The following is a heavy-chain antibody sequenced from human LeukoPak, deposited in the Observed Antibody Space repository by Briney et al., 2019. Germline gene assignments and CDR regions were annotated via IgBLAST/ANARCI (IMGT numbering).Heavy chain of an antibody. J-gene: IGHJ4*02. CDR2: INTDGSST. CDR3: AREAKYDILPCWHY. D-gene: IGHD3-9*01. V-gene: IGHV3-74*01. CDR1: GFTFSSYW. Sequence: GGSLRLSCAASGFTFSSYWMHWVRQAPGKGLVWVSRINTDGSSTSYADSVKGRFTISRDNAKNSLYLQMNSLRAEDTAVYYCAREAKYDILPCWHYWGQGTLVTVSS.